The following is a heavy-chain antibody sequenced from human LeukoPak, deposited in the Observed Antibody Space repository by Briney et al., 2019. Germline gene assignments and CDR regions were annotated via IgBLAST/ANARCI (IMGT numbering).Heavy chain of an antibody. J-gene: IGHJ4*02. CDR1: GGSISSGGYS. CDR3: ARASYYGSGPYFDY. Sequence: SETLSLTCAVSGGSISSGGYSWSWIRQPPGKGLEWIGYIYYSGSTYYNPSLKSRVTMSVDTSKNQFSLKLSSVTAADTAVYYCARASYYGSGPYFDYWGQGTLVTVSS. CDR2: IYYSGST. V-gene: IGHV4-30-4*07. D-gene: IGHD3-10*01.